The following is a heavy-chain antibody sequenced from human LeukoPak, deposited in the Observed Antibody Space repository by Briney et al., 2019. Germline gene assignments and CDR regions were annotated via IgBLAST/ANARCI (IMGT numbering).Heavy chain of an antibody. V-gene: IGHV3-7*01. CDR1: GFTFSSYG. Sequence: AGGSLRLSCAASGFTFSSYGMSWVRQATGKGLECVAKIKEDGSEKHYVDSVKGRFTISRDNAKKSLYLQMNSLRAEDTAVYYCARDYTGGWNDYWGQGTLVTVSS. D-gene: IGHD7-27*01. J-gene: IGHJ4*02. CDR3: ARDYTGGWNDY. CDR2: IKEDGSEK.